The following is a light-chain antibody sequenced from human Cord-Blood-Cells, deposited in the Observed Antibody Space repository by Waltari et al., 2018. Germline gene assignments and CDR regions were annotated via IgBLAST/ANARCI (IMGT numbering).Light chain of an antibody. CDR1: HLGDKY. CDR3: QAWDRSTVV. Sequence: SYELTTPPSVSVSPGQTDSITCSRGHLGDKYACWYLQKPGQPPVLGIYQDSKRPSGIPERFSGSNSGNTATLTIGGTQAMDEADYYCQAWDRSTVVFGGGTKLTVL. CDR2: QDS. V-gene: IGLV3-1*01. J-gene: IGLJ2*01.